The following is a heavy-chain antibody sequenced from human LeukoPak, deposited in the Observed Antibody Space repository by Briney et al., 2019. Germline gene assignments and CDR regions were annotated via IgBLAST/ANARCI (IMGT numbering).Heavy chain of an antibody. J-gene: IGHJ4*02. CDR2: IRKDGSEK. V-gene: IGHV3-7*02. D-gene: IGHD1-26*01. CDR3: ARVIASGSSAFDY. Sequence: GGSLRLSCAASGFTFEIYWMSWVRQAPGKGLEWVANIRKDGSEKNYVDSVKGRFTISRDNAKNSLYLQMNSLRAEDTAVYYCARVIASGSSAFDYWGQGTLVTVSS. CDR1: GFTFEIYW.